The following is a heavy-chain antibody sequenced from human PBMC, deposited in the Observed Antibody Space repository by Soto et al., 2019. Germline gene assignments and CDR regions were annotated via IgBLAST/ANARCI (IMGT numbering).Heavy chain of an antibody. V-gene: IGHV4-59*01. CDR3: ARAPMVLSRSYFDS. CDR2: ISYSGNT. Sequence: QVHLRESGPGLVKPSETLSLSCTVSGGSISNFYWSWIRQPPGKGLEWIGYISYSGNTNYNPSLKVRVSISVDTSKNQLSLNLTSVTAADTAVYYCARAPMVLSRSYFDSWGQGTPVTVSS. J-gene: IGHJ4*02. D-gene: IGHD2-8*01. CDR1: GGSISNFY.